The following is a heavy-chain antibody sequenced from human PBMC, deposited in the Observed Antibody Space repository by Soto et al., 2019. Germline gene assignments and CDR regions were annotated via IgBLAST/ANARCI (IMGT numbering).Heavy chain of an antibody. CDR2: INAGNGNT. D-gene: IGHD3-16*01. V-gene: IGHV1-3*01. Sequence: QVQLVQSGAEVKKPGASVKVSCKASGYTFTSYAMHWVRQAPGQRLEWMGWINAGNGNTKYSQKFQGRVTITRDTSASTAYMELSSLRSEDTAVYYCAGWGNDYYSYYGMDVWGQGTTVTVSS. CDR3: AGWGNDYYSYYGMDV. CDR1: GYTFTSYA. J-gene: IGHJ6*02.